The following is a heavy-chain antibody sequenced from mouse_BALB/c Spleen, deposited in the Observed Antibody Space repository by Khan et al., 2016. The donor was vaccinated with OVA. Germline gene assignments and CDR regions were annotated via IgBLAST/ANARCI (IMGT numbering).Heavy chain of an antibody. D-gene: IGHD1-1*01. CDR2: ISYSGNT. V-gene: IGHV3-2*02. CDR1: GYSITSDYA. J-gene: IGHJ2*02. CDR3: ARVYGGDFDY. Sequence: EVQLQESGPGLVKPSQSLSLTCTVTGYSITSDYAWNWIRQFPGNKLEWMGFISYSGNTKYNPPLKSRFSITRDTSKNQFFLQFNSVTTEDTATYYGARVYGGDFDYWGQGTSLTVSS.